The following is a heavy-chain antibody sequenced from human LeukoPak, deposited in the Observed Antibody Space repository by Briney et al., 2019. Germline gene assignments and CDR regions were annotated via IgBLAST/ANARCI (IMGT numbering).Heavy chain of an antibody. J-gene: IGHJ4*02. CDR1: GFTFSSSA. CDR2: ISNNGGYT. CDR3: AKDSGSYFDY. Sequence: PGGSLRLSCAASGFTFSSSAMSWVRQAPGKGLEWVSAISNNGGYTYYADSVKGRFTISRDNSKNTLYLQMNSLRAEDTAVYYCAKDSGSYFDYWGQGTLVTVSS. D-gene: IGHD1-26*01. V-gene: IGHV3-23*01.